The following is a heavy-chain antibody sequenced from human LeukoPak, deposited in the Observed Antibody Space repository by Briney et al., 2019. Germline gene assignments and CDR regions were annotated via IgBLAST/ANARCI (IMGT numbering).Heavy chain of an antibody. CDR1: GFTFSSYA. CDR3: AKEPLGSALYYDSSGYSAPFDY. Sequence: PGGSLRLSCAASGFTFSSYAMSWVRQAPGKGLEWVSAISGSGGSTYYADSVKGRFTISRDNSKNTLYLQMNSLRAEDTAVYYCAKEPLGSALYYDSSGYSAPFDYWGQGTLVTVSP. D-gene: IGHD3-22*01. CDR2: ISGSGGST. V-gene: IGHV3-23*01. J-gene: IGHJ4*02.